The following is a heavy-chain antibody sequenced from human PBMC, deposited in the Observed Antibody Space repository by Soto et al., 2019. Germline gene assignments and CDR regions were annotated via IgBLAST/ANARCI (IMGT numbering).Heavy chain of an antibody. D-gene: IGHD6-19*01. Sequence: VQLVESGGGVVQPGRSLRLSCAASGFTFSDYAMHWVRQAPGKGLEWAAVVSHDGRNTHYADSVKGRFTISRDSSKNKVSLEMTSLRAEDTAVYYCAKGGRQWLVTSDFNYWGQGALVTVSS. CDR3: AKGGRQWLVTSDFNY. CDR2: VSHDGRNT. V-gene: IGHV3-30*18. CDR1: GFTFSDYA. J-gene: IGHJ4*02.